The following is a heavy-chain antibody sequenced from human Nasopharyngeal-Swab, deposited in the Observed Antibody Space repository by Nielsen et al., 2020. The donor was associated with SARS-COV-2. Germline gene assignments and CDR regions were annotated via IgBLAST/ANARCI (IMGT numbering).Heavy chain of an antibody. CDR2: IYHSGST. D-gene: IGHD2-2*01. CDR3: ARVRIVVVPAAKRVNYMDV. Sequence: SETLSLTCTVSGYSISSGYYWGWIRQPPGKGLEWIGSIYHSGSTYYNPSLKSRVTISVDTSKNQFSLKLSSVTAADTAVYYCARVRIVVVPAAKRVNYMDVWGKGTTVTVSS. J-gene: IGHJ6*03. CDR1: GYSISSGYY. V-gene: IGHV4-38-2*02.